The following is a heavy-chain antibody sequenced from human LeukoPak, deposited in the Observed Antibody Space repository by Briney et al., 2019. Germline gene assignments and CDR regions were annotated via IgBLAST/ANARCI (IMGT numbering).Heavy chain of an antibody. CDR1: GYTFTGYG. CDR2: ISAYNGNT. Sequence: GASVKVSCKASGYTFTGYGISWVRQAPGQGLEWMGWISAYNGNTNYAQKLQGRVTMTTDTSTSTAYMELRSLRSDDTAVYYCARVGYDFWSGYPKWFDPWGQGTLVTVSS. J-gene: IGHJ5*02. V-gene: IGHV1-18*01. D-gene: IGHD3-3*01. CDR3: ARVGYDFWSGYPKWFDP.